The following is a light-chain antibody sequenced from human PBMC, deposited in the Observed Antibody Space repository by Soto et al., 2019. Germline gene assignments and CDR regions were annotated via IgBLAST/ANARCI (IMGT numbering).Light chain of an antibody. V-gene: IGLV1-40*01. CDR3: QSYDISLSGSGV. J-gene: IGLJ3*02. CDR2: GHN. Sequence: QSVLTQPPSVSGAPGQRATISCTGNASNIGAGYEVHWYQQPPGKAPKLLISGHNIRPSGVPDRFFGSKSGTSASLAINGLQAEDEADYYCQSYDISLSGSGVFGGGTKVTVL. CDR1: ASNIGAGYE.